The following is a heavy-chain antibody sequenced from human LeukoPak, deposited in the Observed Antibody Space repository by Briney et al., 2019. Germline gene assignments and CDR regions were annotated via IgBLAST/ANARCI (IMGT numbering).Heavy chain of an antibody. D-gene: IGHD6-13*01. CDR2: INPDSGAT. J-gene: IGHJ4*02. Sequence: ASVKVSCKASGYTFTDYYMHWVRQAPGQGLEWMGWINPDSGATKYAQKFQGRVTMTTDTTISTAYMELNRLRPDDTAVYYCASALNTPRSSWGQGTLVTVSS. V-gene: IGHV1-2*02. CDR1: GYTFTDYY. CDR3: ASALNTPRSS.